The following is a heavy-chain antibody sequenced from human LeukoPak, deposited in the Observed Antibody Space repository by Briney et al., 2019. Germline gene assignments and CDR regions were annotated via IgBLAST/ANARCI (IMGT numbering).Heavy chain of an antibody. CDR1: TDSFSSHY. CDR3: AGARGVSAAGSYYYYMDV. CDR2: INHSGST. J-gene: IGHJ6*03. V-gene: IGHV4-34*01. D-gene: IGHD6-13*01. Sequence: PSETLSLTCAVSTDSFSSHYWSWIRQPPGKGLEWIGEINHSGSTNYNPSLKSRVTISVDTSKNQFSLKLSSVTAADTAVYYCAGARGVSAAGSYYYYMDVWGKGTTVTVSS.